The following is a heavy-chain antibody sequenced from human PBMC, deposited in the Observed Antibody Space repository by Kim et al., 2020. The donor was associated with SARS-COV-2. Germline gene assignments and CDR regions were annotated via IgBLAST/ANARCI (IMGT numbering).Heavy chain of an antibody. Sequence: LKSRVTVSVDTSKNPFALKLSSVTAADTAVYYCARHVFGELFPEYYGMDVWGQGTTVTVSS. CDR3: ARHVFGELFPEYYGMDV. J-gene: IGHJ6*02. V-gene: IGHV4-39*01. D-gene: IGHD3-10*02.